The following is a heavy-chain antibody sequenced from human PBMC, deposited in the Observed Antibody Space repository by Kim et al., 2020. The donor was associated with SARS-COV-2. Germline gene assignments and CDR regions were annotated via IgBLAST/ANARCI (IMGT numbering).Heavy chain of an antibody. CDR3: ARGHLKSIVVVIAPRPYYYYMDV. Sequence: ASVKVSCKASGYTFTSYDINWVRQATGQGLEWMGWMNPNCGNTGYAQKFQGRVTMTRNTSISTAYMELSSLRSEDTAVYYCARGHLKSIVVVIAPRPYYYYMDVWGKGTTVTVSS. V-gene: IGHV1-8*01. J-gene: IGHJ6*03. D-gene: IGHD2-21*01. CDR2: MNPNCGNT. CDR1: GYTFTSYD.